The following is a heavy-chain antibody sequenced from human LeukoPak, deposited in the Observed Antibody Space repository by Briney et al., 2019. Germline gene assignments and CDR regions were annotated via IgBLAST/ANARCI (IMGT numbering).Heavy chain of an antibody. D-gene: IGHD3-16*01. Sequence: SETLSLTCTVSGGSISSGGYYWSWIRQHPGKGLEWIGYIYYSGSTYYNPSLKSRVTISVDTSKNQFSLKLSSVTAADTAVYYCARGEVDDYVWGSYFDYWGQGTLVTVPS. CDR3: ARGEVDDYVWGSYFDY. V-gene: IGHV4-31*03. CDR2: IYYSGST. J-gene: IGHJ4*02. CDR1: GGSISSGGYY.